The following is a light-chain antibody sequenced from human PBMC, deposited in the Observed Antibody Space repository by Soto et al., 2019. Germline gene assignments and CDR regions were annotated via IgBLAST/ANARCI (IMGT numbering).Light chain of an antibody. Sequence: DIQMTQSPSSLSASVGDRVSITCRSSHDISNDLAWCQQKPGKAPKSLIFDESSLQIGVPSRYSGSRAGTDSTLTISDLQLEYFATYNGQQYDRFPISCGHGTR. CDR3: QQYDRFPIS. J-gene: IGKJ5*01. CDR1: HDISND. CDR2: DES. V-gene: IGKV1-16*01.